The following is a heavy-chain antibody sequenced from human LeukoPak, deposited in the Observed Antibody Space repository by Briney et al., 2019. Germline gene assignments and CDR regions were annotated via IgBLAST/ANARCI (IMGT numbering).Heavy chain of an antibody. D-gene: IGHD1-26*01. CDR3: ARGGHSYCFDY. Sequence: GGSLRLSCAASGFTLSNFYMNWVRRGPGKGLEWVSVLYTGVNTDYADSVKGRFTISRDNSKNTLSLQMSSLRAEAAVLYYCARGGHSYCFDYWGQGALVTVSS. V-gene: IGHV3-66*01. J-gene: IGHJ4*02. CDR1: GFTLSNFY. CDR2: LYTGVNT.